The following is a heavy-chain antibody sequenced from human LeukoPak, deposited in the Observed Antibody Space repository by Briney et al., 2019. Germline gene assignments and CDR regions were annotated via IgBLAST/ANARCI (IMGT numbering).Heavy chain of an antibody. V-gene: IGHV4-4*09. Sequence: PSETLSLTCTVSGGSISSYYWSWIRQPPGKGLEWIGYIYTSGSTNYNPSLKRRVTMSVDMSKNQFSLKLSSVTAADTAVYYCARVGGDTTYFYFYMDVWGKGTTVTVSS. CDR1: GGSISSYY. CDR2: IYTSGST. J-gene: IGHJ6*03. D-gene: IGHD2-21*02. CDR3: ARVGGDTTYFYFYMDV.